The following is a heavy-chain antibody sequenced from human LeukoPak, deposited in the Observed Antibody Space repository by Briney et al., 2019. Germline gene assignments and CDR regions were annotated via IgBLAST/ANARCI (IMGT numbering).Heavy chain of an antibody. CDR3: ARRYFDY. J-gene: IGHJ4*02. V-gene: IGHV3-7*01. Sequence: PGGSLRLSCAASGFTYNNAWMNWVRQAPGKGLEWVANIRQDGSEKYYVDSVKGRFTISRDNAKNSLYLQMNSLRAEDTAVYYCARRYFDYWGQGTLVTVSS. CDR2: IRQDGSEK. CDR1: GFTYNNAW.